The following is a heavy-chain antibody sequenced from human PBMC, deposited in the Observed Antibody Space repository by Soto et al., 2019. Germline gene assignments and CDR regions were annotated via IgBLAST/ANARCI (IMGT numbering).Heavy chain of an antibody. Sequence: SETLSLTCAVYGGSFGCYYWSWIRQPPGKGLEWVGEINHSGSTKYNPSLKSRVTISVDTSKNQISLKMRSVTAAGTAVYYCARGLDDKDYYYYYGMDVWSQGTTVTVSS. CDR2: INHSGST. CDR3: ARGLDDKDYYYYYGMDV. CDR1: GGSFGCYY. J-gene: IGHJ6*02. V-gene: IGHV4-34*01. D-gene: IGHD3-9*01.